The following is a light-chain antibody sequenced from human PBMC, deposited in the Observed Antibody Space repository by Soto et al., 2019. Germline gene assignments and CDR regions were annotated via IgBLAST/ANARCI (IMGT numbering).Light chain of an antibody. Sequence: QSALTQPASVSGSPGQSITISCTGTSSDVGGYKYVSWYRQYPGKAPKLMIYEVSNRPSGVSNRFSGSQSGNTASLTISGLQAEDEADYYCSSYTSRRTFVFGTGTKLTVL. J-gene: IGLJ1*01. CDR1: SSDVGGYKY. CDR2: EVS. V-gene: IGLV2-14*01. CDR3: SSYTSRRTFV.